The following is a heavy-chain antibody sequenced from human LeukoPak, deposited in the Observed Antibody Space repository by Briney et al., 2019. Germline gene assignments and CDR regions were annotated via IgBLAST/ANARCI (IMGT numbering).Heavy chain of an antibody. CDR2: IWYDGSNK. D-gene: IGHD3-22*01. CDR1: GFTFSSYG. Sequence: PGGSLRLSCAASGFTFSSYGMHWVRQAPGKGLEWVAVIWYDGSNKYYADSVKGRFTISRDNSKNTLYLQMNSLRAEDTAVYYCARLVTDSSGYYYLDYWGQGTLVSVSS. J-gene: IGHJ4*02. CDR3: ARLVTDSSGYYYLDY. V-gene: IGHV3-33*01.